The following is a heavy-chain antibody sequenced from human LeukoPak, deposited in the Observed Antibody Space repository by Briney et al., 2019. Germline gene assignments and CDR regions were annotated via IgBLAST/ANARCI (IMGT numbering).Heavy chain of an antibody. CDR1: GFTFDDYA. V-gene: IGHV3-9*01. J-gene: IGHJ6*02. CDR2: ISWNSGSI. D-gene: IGHD2-15*01. CDR3: AKDMGDCSGGSCYTHPDYYYYGMDV. Sequence: GGSLRLSCAASGFTFDDYAMHWVRQAPGKGLEWVSGISWNSGSIGYADSVKGRFTISRDNAKNSLYLQMNSLRAEDTALYYCAKDMGDCSGGSCYTHPDYYYYGMDVWGQGTTVTVSS.